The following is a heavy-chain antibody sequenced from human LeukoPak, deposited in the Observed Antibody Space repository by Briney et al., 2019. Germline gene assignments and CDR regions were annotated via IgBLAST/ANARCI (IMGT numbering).Heavy chain of an antibody. J-gene: IGHJ3*02. D-gene: IGHD2/OR15-2a*01. Sequence: GGSLRLSCAASGFTFSSYGMHWVRQAPGKGLEWVAVIWYDGSNKYYADSVKGRFTISRDNSKNTLYLQMNSLRAEDTAVYYCTKAGPDTYAFDIWGQGTMVTVSS. CDR3: TKAGPDTYAFDI. CDR2: IWYDGSNK. V-gene: IGHV3-33*06. CDR1: GFTFSSYG.